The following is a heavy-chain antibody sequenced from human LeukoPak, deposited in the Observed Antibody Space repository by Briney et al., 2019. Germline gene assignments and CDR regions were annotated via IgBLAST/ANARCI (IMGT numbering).Heavy chain of an antibody. J-gene: IGHJ5*02. V-gene: IGHV3-23*01. CDR3: AKVGDSTMVRGVLRFDP. CDR2: ISGSGGST. D-gene: IGHD3-10*01. CDR1: GFTFSRYA. Sequence: GGSLRLSCAASGFTFSRYAMSWVRQAPGKGLEWVSAISGSGGSTYYADSVKGRFTISRDNSKNTLYLQMNSLRAEDTAVYYCAKVGDSTMVRGVLRFDPWGQGTLVTVSS.